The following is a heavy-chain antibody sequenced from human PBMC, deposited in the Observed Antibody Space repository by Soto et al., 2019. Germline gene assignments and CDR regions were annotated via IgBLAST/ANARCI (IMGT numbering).Heavy chain of an antibody. CDR1: GNSISGTSSF. V-gene: IGHV4-39*01. J-gene: IGHJ4*02. CDR2: VYYTGST. CDR3: TRRVRSTGLLDY. Sequence: QLQLRESGPGLVNPSETLYLTCTVSGNSISGTSSFWAWIRQPPGKKLEWIGSVYYTGSTYYNSSLKIQVSIFIHTSKNQFSLSLNSVSAADTAVYYCTRRVRSTGLLDYWGQGALVTVSS. D-gene: IGHD4-4*01.